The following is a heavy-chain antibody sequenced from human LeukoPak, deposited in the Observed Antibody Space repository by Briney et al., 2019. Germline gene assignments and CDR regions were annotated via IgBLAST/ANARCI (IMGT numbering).Heavy chain of an antibody. J-gene: IGHJ4*02. CDR2: ISGSGATT. D-gene: IGHD4-17*01. CDR3: AKGDYGDCY. CDR1: GFTFRSYA. Sequence: GGSLRLSCAASGFTFRSYAMSWVRQAPGKGLEWVSVISGSGATTYHADSVRGRLTISRDNSKNTVYLQMTSLRAEDTAVYYCAKGDYGDCYWGQGTLVTVSS. V-gene: IGHV3-23*01.